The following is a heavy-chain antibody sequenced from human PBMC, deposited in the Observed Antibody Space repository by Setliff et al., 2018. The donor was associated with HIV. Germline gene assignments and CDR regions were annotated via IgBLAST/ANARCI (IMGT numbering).Heavy chain of an antibody. V-gene: IGHV4-61*01. J-gene: IGHJ4*02. CDR3: ARDPPGYGDSNDF. CDR2: IYYSGNT. CDR1: GGSVGSGSYY. D-gene: IGHD4-17*01. Sequence: NPSETLSLTCTVSGGSVGSGSYYWSWIRQPPGKGLEWIGYIYYSGNTNYNPSLKSRVTLSIDTSKNQFSLNLHSVTAADTAVYYCARDPPGYGDSNDFWGRGTLVTVSS.